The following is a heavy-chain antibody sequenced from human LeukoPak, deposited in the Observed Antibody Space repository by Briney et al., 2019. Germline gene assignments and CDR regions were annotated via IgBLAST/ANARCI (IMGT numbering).Heavy chain of an antibody. CDR2: IYHSGST. V-gene: IGHV4-38-2*02. D-gene: IGHD6-13*01. Sequence: SVTLSLTCTVSGYSICSGYYWGWTRRPPGKGLEWIGRIYHSGSTYYNPSLKSRVTISVDTSKNQSSLKLSSVTAADTAVYYCARCIAAAGTYYYYYMGVWGKGTTVTVSS. J-gene: IGHJ6*03. CDR3: ARCIAAAGTYYYYYMGV. CDR1: GYSICSGYY.